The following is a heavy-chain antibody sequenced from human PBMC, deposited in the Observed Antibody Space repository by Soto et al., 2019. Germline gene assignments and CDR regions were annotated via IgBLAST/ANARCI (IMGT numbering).Heavy chain of an antibody. J-gene: IGHJ4*02. Sequence: QLQLQESGPGLVKPSETLSLTCTVSGGSISSSSYYWGWIRQPPGKGLEWIGSIYYSGSTYYNPSLKSRVTISVDTSKNQFSLKLSSVTAADTAVYYCARDRRRGYFDYWGQGTLVTVSS. V-gene: IGHV4-39*02. CDR3: ARDRRRGYFDY. CDR1: GGSISSSSYY. CDR2: IYYSGST.